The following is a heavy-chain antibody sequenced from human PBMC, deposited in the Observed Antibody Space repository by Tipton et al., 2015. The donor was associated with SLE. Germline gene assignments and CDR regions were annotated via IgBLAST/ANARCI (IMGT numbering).Heavy chain of an antibody. CDR1: GYRFTGYY. J-gene: IGHJ3*01. CDR3: ARAPIIALVEGPVADAFDF. V-gene: IGHV1-2*02. Sequence: QSGAEVKESGASVKVSCKASGYRFTGYYIHWVRQAPGHGLEWVGWLNPSTGATNYAERFKGRVTMTRDTSTPLAYMELNSLTPDDTAVYYCARAPIIALVEGPVADAFDFWGQGTLVTVSS. D-gene: IGHD3-10*01. CDR2: LNPSTGAT.